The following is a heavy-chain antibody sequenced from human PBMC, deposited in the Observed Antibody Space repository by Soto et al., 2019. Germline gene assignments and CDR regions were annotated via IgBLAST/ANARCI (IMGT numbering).Heavy chain of an antibody. D-gene: IGHD6-13*01. V-gene: IGHV3-30-3*01. CDR1: GFTFSSYA. Sequence: GGSLRLSCAASGFTFSSYAMHWVRQAPGKGLEWVAVISYDGSNKYYADSVKGRFTISRDNSKNTLYLQMNSLRAEDTAVYYCARDWRMAAAGNHYYFDYWGQGTLVTVSS. CDR3: ARDWRMAAAGNHYYFDY. J-gene: IGHJ4*02. CDR2: ISYDGSNK.